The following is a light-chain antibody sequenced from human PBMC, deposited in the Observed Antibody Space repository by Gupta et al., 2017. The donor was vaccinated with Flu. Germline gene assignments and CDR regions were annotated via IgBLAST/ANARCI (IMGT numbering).Light chain of an antibody. CDR1: DLGSKS. Sequence: GTTATITVGGNDLGSKSVHWYQQKPGHAPVLFFYDDSARPSWIPERFSGSNSGTTATLTIXRXDAGDEXAYYCQVWDSSSDPVVFGGGTKLTVL. CDR2: DDS. CDR3: QVWDSSSDPVV. V-gene: IGLV3-21*03. J-gene: IGLJ2*01.